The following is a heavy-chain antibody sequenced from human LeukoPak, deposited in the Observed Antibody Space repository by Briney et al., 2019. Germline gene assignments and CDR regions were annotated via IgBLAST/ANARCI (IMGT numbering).Heavy chain of an antibody. CDR2: MYSGGSK. Sequence: PGESLRLSCAASGFTVSSNYMSWVRQAPAKGLDWVSVMYSGGSKYYADYVKGRFTISRDNSKNTLYLKMNSLRAEDMDVYYCARSTWQYFDYWGQGTLVTVSS. J-gene: IGHJ4*02. D-gene: IGHD5-24*01. CDR3: ARSTWQYFDY. V-gene: IGHV3-66*01. CDR1: GFTVSSNY.